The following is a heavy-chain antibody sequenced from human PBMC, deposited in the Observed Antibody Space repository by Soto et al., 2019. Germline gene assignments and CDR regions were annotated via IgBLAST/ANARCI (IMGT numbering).Heavy chain of an antibody. V-gene: IGHV4-30-2*01. Sequence: QLQLQYSGSGLVKPSPTLSLTCAGSGGAISSGGYSWGWIRQPPGKGLECIGYIYHSGGTYYSPSLTSRVTIAVDMAKNQFSLKPSSVTAAVTAVYYCARGPPLLWWSQGALGTVSS. CDR2: IYHSGGT. D-gene: IGHD2-21*01. J-gene: IGHJ4*02. CDR1: GGAISSGGYS. CDR3: ARGPPLLW.